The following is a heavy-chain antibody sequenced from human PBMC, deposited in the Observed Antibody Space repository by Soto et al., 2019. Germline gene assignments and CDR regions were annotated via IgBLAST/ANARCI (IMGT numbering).Heavy chain of an antibody. CDR2: ISNNGAHT. CDR3: ASRGYGIRWPNGYMDV. D-gene: IGHD2-15*01. V-gene: IGHV3-64*01. Sequence: EAQLVESGGGLVQPGGSLRLSCAASGFTFSNYEMHWVRQAPGKGLEYVSGISNNGAHTDYAKSVKGRFTITRANYDNTLYLQMGSLSAEAMALYYWASRGYGIRWPNGYMDVWGKGTTVTVSS. CDR1: GFTFSNYE. J-gene: IGHJ6*03.